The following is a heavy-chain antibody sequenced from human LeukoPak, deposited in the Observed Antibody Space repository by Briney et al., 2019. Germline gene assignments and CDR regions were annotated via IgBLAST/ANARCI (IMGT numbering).Heavy chain of an antibody. V-gene: IGHV3-64*01. Sequence: GGSLRLSCAASGFTFSSYAMHWVRQASGKGLEYVSAISSNGGSTYYANSVKGRFTISRDNSKNTLYLQMGSLRAEDMAVYYCARGGYYDFCSGYYSDYWGQGTLVTVSS. CDR3: ARGGYYDFCSGYYSDY. CDR1: GFTFSSYA. D-gene: IGHD3-3*01. J-gene: IGHJ4*02. CDR2: ISSNGGST.